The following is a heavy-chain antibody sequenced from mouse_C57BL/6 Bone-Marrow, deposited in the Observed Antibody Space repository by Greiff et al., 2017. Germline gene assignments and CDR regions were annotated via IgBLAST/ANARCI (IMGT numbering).Heavy chain of an antibody. CDR2: IYPGSGNT. D-gene: IGHD3-2*02. CDR1: GYTFTDYY. J-gene: IGHJ2*01. Sequence: QVQLKESGAELVRPGASVKLSCKASGYTFTDYYINWVKQRPGQGLEWIARIYPGSGNTYYNEKFKGKATLTAEKSSSTAYMQLSSLTSEDSAVYFCARLSTAQATFDYWGQGTTLTVSS. V-gene: IGHV1-76*01. CDR3: ARLSTAQATFDY.